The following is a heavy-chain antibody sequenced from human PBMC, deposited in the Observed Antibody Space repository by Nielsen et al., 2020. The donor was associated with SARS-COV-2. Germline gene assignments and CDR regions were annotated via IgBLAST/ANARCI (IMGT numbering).Heavy chain of an antibody. V-gene: IGHV3-33*01. Sequence: GESLKISCAASGFTFSSYGMHWVRQAPGKGLEWVAVIWYDGSNKYYADSVKGRVTISRDNAKNSLYLQMNSLRAEDTAVDYCARVFSSGWYGDAFDIWGQGTMVTVSS. CDR3: ARVFSSGWYGDAFDI. J-gene: IGHJ3*02. D-gene: IGHD6-19*01. CDR1: GFTFSSYG. CDR2: IWYDGSNK.